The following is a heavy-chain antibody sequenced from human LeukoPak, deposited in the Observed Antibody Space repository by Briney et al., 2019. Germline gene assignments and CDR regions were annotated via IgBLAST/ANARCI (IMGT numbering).Heavy chain of an antibody. V-gene: IGHV4-34*01. CDR3: ARDAYYYDSSGYRNWFDP. D-gene: IGHD3-22*01. J-gene: IGHJ5*02. CDR2: INHSGST. CDR1: GGSFSGYY. Sequence: SETLSLTCAVYGGSFSGYYWSWIRQPPGKGLEWIGEINHSGSTNYNPSLKSRVTISVDTSKNQFSLKLSSVTAADTAVYYCARDAYYYDSSGYRNWFDPWGQGTLVTVSS.